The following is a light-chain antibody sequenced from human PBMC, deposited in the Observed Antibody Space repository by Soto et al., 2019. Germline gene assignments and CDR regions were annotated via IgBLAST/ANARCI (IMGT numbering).Light chain of an antibody. CDR2: DAS. CDR3: QQYNSYPYT. V-gene: IGKV1-5*01. Sequence: DIQMTQPPSTLSASVGDRVTITCRASQSISSWLAWYQQKPGKAPKLLIYDASSLESGVPSRFSGSGSGTEFTLTISSLQPDDFATYYCQQYNSYPYTFSQGTKLEIK. J-gene: IGKJ2*01. CDR1: QSISSW.